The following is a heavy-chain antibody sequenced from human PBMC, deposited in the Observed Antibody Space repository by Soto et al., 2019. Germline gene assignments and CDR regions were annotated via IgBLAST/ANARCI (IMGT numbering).Heavy chain of an antibody. V-gene: IGHV3-15*01. Sequence: GGSLRLSCAASGFTFSNAWMSWVRQAPGKGLEWVGRIKSKTDGGTTDYAAPVKGRFTISRDDSKNTLYLQMNSLKTEDTAVYYCTTPPDDDYGEEIFDYWGQGTLVTVSS. CDR3: TTPPDDDYGEEIFDY. D-gene: IGHD4-17*01. CDR2: IKSKTDGGTT. J-gene: IGHJ4*02. CDR1: GFTFSNAW.